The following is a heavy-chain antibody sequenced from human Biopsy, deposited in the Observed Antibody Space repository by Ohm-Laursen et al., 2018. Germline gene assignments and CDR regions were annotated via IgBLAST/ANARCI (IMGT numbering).Heavy chain of an antibody. CDR2: IWYDGSNK. D-gene: IGHD2-8*01. Sequence: SLRLSCAASEFTFSSYGMHWVRQAPGKGLEWVTAIWYDGSNKNYADSVRGQFTIPRDNSKNTLNLQMNSLRGEDTAVYYCAKCMTGGSNYYLHHCGQGTLVTVSS. J-gene: IGHJ4*02. V-gene: IGHV3-33*06. CDR3: AKCMTGGSNYYLHH. CDR1: EFTFSSYG.